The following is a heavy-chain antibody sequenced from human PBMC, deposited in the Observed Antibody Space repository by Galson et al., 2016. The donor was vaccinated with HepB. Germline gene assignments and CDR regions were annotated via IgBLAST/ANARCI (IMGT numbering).Heavy chain of an antibody. Sequence: SLRLSCAASGFSFSSYGMHWVRQAPGKGLEWLAVISDDGSNKYYVDYVKGRVTISRDNSKNTLYLQMNSLSAEDTAVYYCAKDLLKVGVKHFYYYGMDVWGQGTTVTVSS. J-gene: IGHJ6*02. CDR3: AKDLLKVGVKHFYYYGMDV. CDR1: GFSFSSYG. CDR2: ISDDGSNK. V-gene: IGHV3-30*18. D-gene: IGHD1-26*01.